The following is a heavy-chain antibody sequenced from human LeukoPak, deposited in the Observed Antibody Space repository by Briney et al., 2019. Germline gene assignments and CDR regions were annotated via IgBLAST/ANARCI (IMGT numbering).Heavy chain of an antibody. CDR3: ARVILRYFDWLLQRPLDY. J-gene: IGHJ4*02. Sequence: GGSLRLSCAASGFTFSSYAMHWVRQASGKGLEWVAVISYDGSNKYYADSVKGRFTISRDNSKNTLYLQMNSLRAEDTAVYYCARVILRYFDWLLQRPLDYWGQGTLVTVSS. CDR2: ISYDGSNK. V-gene: IGHV3-30*04. D-gene: IGHD3-9*01. CDR1: GFTFSSYA.